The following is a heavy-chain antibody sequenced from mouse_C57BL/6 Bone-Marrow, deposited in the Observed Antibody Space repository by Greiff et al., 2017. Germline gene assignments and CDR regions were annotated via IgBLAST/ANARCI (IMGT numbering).Heavy chain of an antibody. D-gene: IGHD1-1*01. Sequence: QVQLQQSGAELARPGASVKLSCKASGYTFTSYGISWVKQRTGQGLEWIGEIYPRSGNTYYNEKFKGKATLTAAKSSSTAYMELRSLTSEDSSVYFCSSEGLLRRYFAIWGTGDTDTVSS. CDR1: GYTFTSYG. J-gene: IGHJ1*03. CDR3: SSEGLLRRYFAI. CDR2: IYPRSGNT. V-gene: IGHV1-81*01.